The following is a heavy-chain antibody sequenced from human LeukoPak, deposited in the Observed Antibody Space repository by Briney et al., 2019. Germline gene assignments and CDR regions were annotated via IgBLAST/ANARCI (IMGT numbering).Heavy chain of an antibody. J-gene: IGHJ2*01. CDR3: ARDRYTVVSWYFDL. Sequence: PSETLSLTCTVSGGSISSGGYYWSWIRQHPGRGLEWIGYIYYSGSTYYNPSLKSRVTISVDTSKNQFSLKLSSVTAADTAVYYCARDRYTVVSWYFDLWGRGTLVTVSS. D-gene: IGHD4-23*01. V-gene: IGHV4-31*03. CDR2: IYYSGST. CDR1: GGSISSGGYY.